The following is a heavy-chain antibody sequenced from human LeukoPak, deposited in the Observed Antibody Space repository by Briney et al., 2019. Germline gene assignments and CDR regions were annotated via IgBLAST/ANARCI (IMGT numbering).Heavy chain of an antibody. CDR1: GYIFTDYY. J-gene: IGHJ4*02. V-gene: IGHV1-2*02. CDR2: INPNSGGT. Sequence: ASVKVSCKASGYIFTDYYIHWVRQAPGQGLEWMGWINPNSGGTNYAQKLQGRVTMTTDTSTSTAYMELRSLRSDDTAVYYCARGDGRSPFDYWGQGTLVTVSS. D-gene: IGHD5-24*01. CDR3: ARGDGRSPFDY.